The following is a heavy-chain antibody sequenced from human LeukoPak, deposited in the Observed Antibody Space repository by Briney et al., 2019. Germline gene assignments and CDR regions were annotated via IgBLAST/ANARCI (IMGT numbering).Heavy chain of an antibody. V-gene: IGHV4-38-2*01. J-gene: IGHJ4*02. Sequence: SETLSLTCAVSGYSISSGYYWGWIRQPPGKGLEWTGSIYHSGSTYYNPSLKSRVTISVDRSKNQFSLKLSSVTAADTAVYHCARRGIAAAFDYWGQGTLVTVSS. CDR3: ARRGIAAAFDY. D-gene: IGHD6-13*01. CDR2: IYHSGST. CDR1: GYSISSGYY.